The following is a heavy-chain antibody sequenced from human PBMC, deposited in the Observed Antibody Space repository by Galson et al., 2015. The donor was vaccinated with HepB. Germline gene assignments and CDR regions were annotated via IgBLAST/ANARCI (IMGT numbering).Heavy chain of an antibody. CDR1: GFTFSIHA. Sequence: SLRLSCAASGFTFSIHAITWVRQAPGKGLEWVSSISGSGGTTYYADSVKGRFTISRDSSKNTVYLQMNSLRAEDSAFYYCAKGGFTKGFDYWGQGTLVTVSS. CDR2: ISGSGGTT. CDR3: AKGGFTKGFDY. D-gene: IGHD2-8*01. J-gene: IGHJ4*02. V-gene: IGHV3-23*01.